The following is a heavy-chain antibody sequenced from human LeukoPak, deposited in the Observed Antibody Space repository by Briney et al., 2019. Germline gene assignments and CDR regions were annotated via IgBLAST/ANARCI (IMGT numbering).Heavy chain of an antibody. J-gene: IGHJ4*02. CDR1: GGSISSSSNY. D-gene: IGHD6-19*01. CDR3: ASKQWLVGAFDY. V-gene: IGHV4-39*01. Sequence: SETLSLTCTVSGGSISSSSNYWGWIRQPPGKGLEWIGSIYYSGSTYYNPSLKSRVTISVDTSKNQFSLKLSSVTAADTAVYYCASKQWLVGAFDYWGQGTLVTVSS. CDR2: IYYSGST.